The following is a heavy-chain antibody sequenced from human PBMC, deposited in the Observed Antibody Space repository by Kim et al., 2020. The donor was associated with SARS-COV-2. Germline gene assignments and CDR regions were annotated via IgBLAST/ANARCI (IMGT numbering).Heavy chain of an antibody. Sequence: SETLSLTCTVSGGSISSSSYYWGWIRQPPGKGLEWIGSIYYSGSTYYNPSLKSRVTISVDTSKNQFSLKLSSVTAADTAVYYCASVVSSGWYSGYYYYYYMDVWGKGTTVTVSS. CDR2: IYYSGST. CDR1: GGSISSSSYY. D-gene: IGHD6-19*01. V-gene: IGHV4-39*01. CDR3: ASVVSSGWYSGYYYYYYMDV. J-gene: IGHJ6*03.